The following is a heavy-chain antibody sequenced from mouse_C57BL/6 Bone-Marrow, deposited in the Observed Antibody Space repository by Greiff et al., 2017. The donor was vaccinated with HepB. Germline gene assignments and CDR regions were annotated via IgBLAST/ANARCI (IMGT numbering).Heavy chain of an antibody. CDR1: GYAFSSYW. J-gene: IGHJ2*01. D-gene: IGHD1-1*01. CDR3: ASSFITTVPKGFDY. V-gene: IGHV1-80*01. CDR2: IYPGDGDT. Sequence: QVHVKQSGAELVKPGASVKISCKASGYAFSSYWMNWVKQRPGKGLEWIGQIYPGDGDTNYNGKFKGKATLTADKSSSTAYMQLSSLTSEDSAVYFCASSFITTVPKGFDYWGQGTTLTDSS.